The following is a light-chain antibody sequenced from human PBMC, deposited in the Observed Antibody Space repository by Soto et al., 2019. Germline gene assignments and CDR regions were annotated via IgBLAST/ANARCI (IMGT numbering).Light chain of an antibody. J-gene: IGLJ2*01. V-gene: IGLV2-14*03. CDR3: SSYTGSSTVL. Sequence: QPVLTQPASVSGSPGQSITISCTGTSRDVGGYNYVSWYQQHPGKAPKLMIYDVSNRPSGVSNRFSGSKSGNTASLTISGLQAEDEADYYCSSYTGSSTVLFGGGTKLTVL. CDR2: DVS. CDR1: SRDVGGYNY.